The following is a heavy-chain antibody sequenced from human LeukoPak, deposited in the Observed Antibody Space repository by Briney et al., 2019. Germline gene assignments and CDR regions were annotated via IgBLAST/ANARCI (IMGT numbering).Heavy chain of an antibody. J-gene: IGHJ4*02. V-gene: IGHV3-23*01. CDR1: GFTFSSNA. D-gene: IGHD2-2*01. CDR2: ISGSGGST. Sequence: GGSLRLSCAASGFTFSSNAMTWVRQAPGKGLEWVSFISGSGGSTYYADSVKGRFTISRDNSKNTLYLQMNSLTAEDTAVYYCAKGDLGYCTTTTCNDYWGQGTLVTVSS. CDR3: AKGDLGYCTTTTCNDY.